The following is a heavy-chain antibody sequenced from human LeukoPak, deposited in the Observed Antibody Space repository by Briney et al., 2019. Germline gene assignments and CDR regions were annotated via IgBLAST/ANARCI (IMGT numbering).Heavy chain of an antibody. CDR2: IYYSGST. V-gene: IGHV4-30-4*08. D-gene: IGHD1/OR15-1a*01. Sequence: SETLSLTCTVSDGSISSDDYYWSWIRQPPGKGLEWMGYIYYSGSTYYNPSLKSRVTISVDTSKNQFSLKLSSVTAADTAVYYRARDTSRITGTGSGYFDYWGPGTLVTVSS. CDR1: DGSISSDDYY. CDR3: ARDTSRITGTGSGYFDY. J-gene: IGHJ4*02.